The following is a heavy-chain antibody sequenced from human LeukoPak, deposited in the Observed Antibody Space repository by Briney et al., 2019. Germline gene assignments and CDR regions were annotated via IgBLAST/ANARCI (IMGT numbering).Heavy chain of an antibody. V-gene: IGHV4-34*01. Sequence: KPSETLSLICAVYGGSFSGYYWSWIRQPPGKGLEWIGEINHSGSTNYNPSLKSRVTISVDTSKNQFSLKLSSVTAADTAVYYCASVYGDGIDYWGQGTLVTVSS. CDR1: GGSFSGYY. J-gene: IGHJ4*02. CDR2: INHSGST. CDR3: ASVYGDGIDY. D-gene: IGHD4-17*01.